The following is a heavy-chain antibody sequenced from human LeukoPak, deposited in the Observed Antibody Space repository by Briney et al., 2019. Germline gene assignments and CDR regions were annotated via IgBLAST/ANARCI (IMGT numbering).Heavy chain of an antibody. J-gene: IGHJ4*02. CDR3: ARGGFQADQRVPIVAVPADAGAALDY. D-gene: IGHD2-2*01. Sequence: PSETLSLTCAVYGGSFSGYYWSWIRQPPGKGLEWIGEINHSGSTNYNPSLKSRVTISVDTSKNQFSLKLSSVTAADTAVYYCARGGFQADQRVPIVAVPADAGAALDYWGQGTLVTVSS. CDR2: INHSGST. CDR1: GGSFSGYY. V-gene: IGHV4-34*01.